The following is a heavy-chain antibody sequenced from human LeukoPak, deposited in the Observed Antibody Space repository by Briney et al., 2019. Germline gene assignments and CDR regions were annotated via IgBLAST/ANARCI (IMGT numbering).Heavy chain of an antibody. CDR2: ISGSGGRT. D-gene: IGHD3-10*01. Sequence: GGSLRLSCAASGFTFSSYAMSWVRQAPGKGLEWVSGISGSGGRTYYADSVKGRFTISRDNSKNTVYLQMNSLRAEDTAVYYCAKYFASGSYYKLPHWGQGTLVTVSS. CDR1: GFTFSSYA. CDR3: AKYFASGSYYKLPH. J-gene: IGHJ1*01. V-gene: IGHV3-23*01.